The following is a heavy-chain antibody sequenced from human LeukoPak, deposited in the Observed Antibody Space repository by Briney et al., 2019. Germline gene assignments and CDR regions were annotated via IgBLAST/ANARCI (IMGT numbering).Heavy chain of an antibody. D-gene: IGHD3-22*01. J-gene: IGHJ6*02. CDR1: GYTFTSYD. CDR2: INPNSGGT. V-gene: IGHV1-2*06. CDR3: ASTEYYYDSSGYYTRYYYGMDV. Sequence: GASVKVSCKASGYTFTSYDINWVRQAPGQGLEWMGRINPNSGGTNYAQKFQGRVTMTRDTSISTAYMELSRLRSDDTAVYYCASTEYYYDSSGYYTRYYYGMDVWGQGTTVTVSS.